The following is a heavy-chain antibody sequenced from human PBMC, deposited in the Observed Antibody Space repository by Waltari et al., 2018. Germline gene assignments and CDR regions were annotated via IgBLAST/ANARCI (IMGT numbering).Heavy chain of an antibody. CDR1: GFVFHDHA. CDR3: TRDRLRWASITEPSNPYDY. J-gene: IGHJ4*02. Sequence: VQLVQSGGGSEQTGRSLRLSCEATGFVFHDHAMHWVRQAPRKGLEWVATINHNGVTTTYADSVKGRFTISRDNAKNSLFLQMNGLRPEDTAVYYCTRDRLRWASITEPSNPYDYWGQGTVVTVSS. V-gene: IGHV3-9*01. CDR2: INHNGVTT. D-gene: IGHD3-10*01.